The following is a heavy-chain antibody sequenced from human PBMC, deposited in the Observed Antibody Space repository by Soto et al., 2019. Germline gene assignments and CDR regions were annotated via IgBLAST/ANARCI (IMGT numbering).Heavy chain of an antibody. J-gene: IGHJ4*02. CDR1: GYNITNYW. CDR2: VYFGDSDI. D-gene: IGHD3-9*01. Sequence: GESLKISCTASGYNITNYWIAWVRQMPGKGLEWMGLVYFGDSDIRYSPSFQGQVTISADKSISTAYLQWSSLKASDTAMYYCARHKGYYDILTPSDYWGQGTLVTVSS. V-gene: IGHV5-51*01. CDR3: ARHKGYYDILTPSDY.